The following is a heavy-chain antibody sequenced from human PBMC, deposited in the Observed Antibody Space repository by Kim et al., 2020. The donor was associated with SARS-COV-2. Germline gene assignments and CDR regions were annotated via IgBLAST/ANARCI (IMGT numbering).Heavy chain of an antibody. CDR3: ARDGPASISWYFTQYGLDV. Sequence: GHGFIDKGINWVRQAPGQGLEWVGRISTKTGNSTLAQGFTGRFVFSLDSSVNTAYLQIDSLKTEDTAVYYCARDGPASISWYFTQYGLDVWGQGTTVTVS. D-gene: IGHD6-13*01. CDR1: GHGFIDKG. CDR2: ISTKTGNS. V-gene: IGHV7-4-1*01. J-gene: IGHJ6*02.